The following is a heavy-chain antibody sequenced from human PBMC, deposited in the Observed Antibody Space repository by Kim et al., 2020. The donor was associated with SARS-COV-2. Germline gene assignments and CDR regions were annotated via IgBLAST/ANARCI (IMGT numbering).Heavy chain of an antibody. D-gene: IGHD3-22*01. CDR3: AKDRDSSGSFDY. J-gene: IGHJ4*02. CDR2: ISGSGGST. CDR1: GFTFSSYA. V-gene: IGHV3-23*01. Sequence: LSLTCAASGFTFSSYAMSWVRQAPGKGLEWVSAISGSGGSTYYADSVKGRFTISRDNSKNTLYLQMNSLRAEDTAVYYCAKDRDSSGSFDYWGQGTLVTVSS.